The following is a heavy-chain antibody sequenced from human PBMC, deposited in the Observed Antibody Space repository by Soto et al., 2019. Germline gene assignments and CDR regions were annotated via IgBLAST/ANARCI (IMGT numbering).Heavy chain of an antibody. V-gene: IGHV4-30-4*01. Sequence: SETLSLTCTVSGDSISTVDYFWAWIRQPPGQALEYIGYIYKSTTTYYNPSFEGRVAISLDTSKSQFSLTVTSVTAADTAVYFCARGRYCLTGRCFPNWFDSWGQGTLVTVS. CDR2: IYKSTTT. CDR1: GDSISTVDYF. J-gene: IGHJ5*01. D-gene: IGHD2-15*01. CDR3: ARGRYCLTGRCFPNWFDS.